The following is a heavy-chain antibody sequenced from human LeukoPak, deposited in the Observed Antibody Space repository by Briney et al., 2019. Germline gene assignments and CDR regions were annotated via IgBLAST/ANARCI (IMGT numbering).Heavy chain of an antibody. D-gene: IGHD5-18*01. CDR1: GYTFTSYG. V-gene: IGHV1-18*01. CDR3: ARERYSYGAFDY. CDR2: ISAYNGNT. Sequence: ASVKVSCKASGYTFTSYGISWVRQAPGQGLEWMGWISAYNGNTNYAQKLQGRVTMTTDTSTSTAYMELRSLRSDATAVYYCARERYSYGAFDYWGQGTLVTVSS. J-gene: IGHJ4*02.